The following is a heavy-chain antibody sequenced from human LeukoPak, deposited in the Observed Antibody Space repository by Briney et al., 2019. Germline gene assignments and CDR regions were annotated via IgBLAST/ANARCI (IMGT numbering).Heavy chain of an antibody. CDR2: IKQDGSAK. J-gene: IGHJ3*02. CDR3: ARGLLREYAFDI. V-gene: IGHV3-7*04. D-gene: IGHD2-15*01. Sequence: QAGGSLRLSCAASGFTFSSYWMSWVRQAPGKGLEWVANIKQDGSAKYYVDSVKGRFTISRDNSKNTLYLHMNSLRVEDTAVYFCARGLLREYAFDIWGQGTMVTVS. CDR1: GFTFSSYW.